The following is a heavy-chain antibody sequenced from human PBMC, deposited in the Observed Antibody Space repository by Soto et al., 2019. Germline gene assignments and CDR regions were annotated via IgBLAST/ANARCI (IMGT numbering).Heavy chain of an antibody. CDR2: IKSKTDGGTT. J-gene: IGHJ4*02. V-gene: IGHV3-15*07. CDR1: GFTFSNAW. D-gene: IGHD3-22*01. Sequence: PGGSLRLSCAASGFTFSNAWMNWVRQAPGKGLEWVGRIKSKTDGGTTDYAAPVKGRFTISRDDSKNTLYLQMNSLKTEDTAVYYCTTDPGSYYDSSGYYYAFDYWGQGTLVTVSS. CDR3: TTDPGSYYDSSGYYYAFDY.